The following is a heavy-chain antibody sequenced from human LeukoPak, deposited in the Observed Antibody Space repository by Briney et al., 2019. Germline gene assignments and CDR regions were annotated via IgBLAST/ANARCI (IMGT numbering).Heavy chain of an antibody. J-gene: IGHJ4*02. CDR2: ISSSGGST. CDR1: GFTFTNYA. Sequence: GGSLRLSCAASGFTFTNYAMNWVRQTPGKGLEWVSTISSSGGSTLYADSMKGRFTISRDNSKNTLYPQMSSLRADDTAVYYCAKSLAATGIAYWGQGTLVTASS. V-gene: IGHV3-23*01. CDR3: AKSLAATGIAY. D-gene: IGHD6-13*01.